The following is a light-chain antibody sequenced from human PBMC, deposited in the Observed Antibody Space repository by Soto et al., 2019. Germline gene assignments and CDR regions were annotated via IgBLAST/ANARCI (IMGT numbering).Light chain of an antibody. CDR1: QSVSGTY. CDR3: QQYDGIRWT. V-gene: IGKV3-20*01. CDR2: GVS. Sequence: EIVLTQSPGTLSLSPGERATLSCRASQSVSGTYLAWYQQRPGQAPRLLIYGVSSRATGIPDRFSGGGSGTEFTLTISRLEPEDFAVYSCQQYDGIRWTFGQGTKVDIK. J-gene: IGKJ1*01.